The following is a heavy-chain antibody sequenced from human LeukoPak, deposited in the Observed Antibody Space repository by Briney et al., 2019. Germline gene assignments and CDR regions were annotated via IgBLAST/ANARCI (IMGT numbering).Heavy chain of an antibody. CDR3: GYDSSGYSSFDC. D-gene: IGHD3-22*01. Sequence: PGGSLRLSCAASGFSFLSYWMPWVRQAPGKGLVWVSRINSDGSGALYADSVKGRFTISRDNAKNTLYLQMNSLRAEDTAVYYCGYDSSGYSSFDCWGQGALVTVST. J-gene: IGHJ4*02. CDR1: GFSFLSYW. V-gene: IGHV3-74*03. CDR2: INSDGSGA.